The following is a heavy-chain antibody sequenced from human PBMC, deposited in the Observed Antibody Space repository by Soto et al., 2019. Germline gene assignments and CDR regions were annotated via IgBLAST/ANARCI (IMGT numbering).Heavy chain of an antibody. J-gene: IGHJ6*02. CDR2: ISSSGSTI. Sequence: GGSLRLSCAASGFTFSSYELNWVRQAPVPGLEWVSYISSSGSTIYYADYVKGRFTISRDNAKNSLYLQMNSLRAEDTAVYYCAREIVVVPAAITTGDYGMDVWGQGTTVTVSS. CDR3: AREIVVVPAAITTGDYGMDV. CDR1: GFTFSSYE. V-gene: IGHV3-48*03. D-gene: IGHD2-2*01.